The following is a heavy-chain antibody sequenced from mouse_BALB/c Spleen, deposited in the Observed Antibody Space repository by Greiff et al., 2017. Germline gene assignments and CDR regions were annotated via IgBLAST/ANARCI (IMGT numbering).Heavy chain of an antibody. D-gene: IGHD2-1*01. CDR2: INPGSGGT. V-gene: IGHV1-54*01. J-gene: IGHJ4*01. CDR3: TRRNYRAMMDY. CDR1: GYAFTNYL. Sequence: QVQLKESGAELVRPGTSVKVSCKASGYAFTNYLIEWVKQRPGQGLEWIGVINPGSGGTNYNEKFKGKATLTADKSSSTAYMQLSSLTSDDSAVYFCTRRNYRAMMDYWGQGTLVTVS.